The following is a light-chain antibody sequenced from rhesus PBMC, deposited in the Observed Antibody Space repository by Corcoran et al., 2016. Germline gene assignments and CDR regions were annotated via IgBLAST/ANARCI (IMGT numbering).Light chain of an antibody. J-gene: IGKJ1*01. V-gene: IGKV3S9*01. CDR1: QSVSSY. CDR3: QQYKTWKT. Sequence: EIVMTQSPATLSLSPGERATLSCRASQSVSSYVAWYQQKPEQAPRFLIYGASSRATGLPDRVRCSGSGTEFALSISSLEPEDVGVYYGQQYKTWKTFGQGTKVEIK. CDR2: GAS.